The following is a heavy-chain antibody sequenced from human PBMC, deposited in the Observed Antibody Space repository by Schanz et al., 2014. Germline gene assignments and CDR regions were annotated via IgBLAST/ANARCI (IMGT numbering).Heavy chain of an antibody. Sequence: QVQLVQSGAEVKKPGSSMKVSCKASGGTFSTYPINWLRQAPGQGLEWMGMINPSGGSTTYAQKFQGRVTMTRDTSTSTAYMELTSLRSEDTAVYFCARDLTVDTGYVVHYYYYGMDVWGQGTTVTVSS. V-gene: IGHV1-46*01. J-gene: IGHJ6*02. CDR3: ARDLTVDTGYVVHYYYYGMDV. CDR2: INPSGGST. D-gene: IGHD5-12*01. CDR1: GGTFSTYP.